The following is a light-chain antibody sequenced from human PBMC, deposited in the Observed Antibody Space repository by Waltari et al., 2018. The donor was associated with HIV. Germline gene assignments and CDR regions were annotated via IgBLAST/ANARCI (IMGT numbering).Light chain of an antibody. CDR2: EVS. CDR3: CAYAGSTTYVI. CDR1: SRDVGGYNL. J-gene: IGLJ2*01. V-gene: IGLV2-23*02. Sequence: QSALTQPASVSGSPGQSITIPCTGTSRDVGGYNLVSWYQQHPGKAPKLMIYEVSKRPSGVSNRFSGSKSGNTASLTISGLQAEDEADYYCCAYAGSTTYVIFGGGTKLTVL.